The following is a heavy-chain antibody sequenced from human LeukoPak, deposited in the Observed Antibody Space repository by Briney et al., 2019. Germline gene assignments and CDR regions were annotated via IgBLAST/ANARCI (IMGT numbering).Heavy chain of an antibody. CDR3: ARGAYDFWSGYPYRNDAFDI. CDR1: GGSISSSSYY. Sequence: SETPSLTCTVSGGSISSSSYYWGWIRQPPGKGLEWIGSIYYSGSTYYNPSLKSRVTISVDTSKNQFSLKLSSVTAADTAVYYCARGAYDFWSGYPYRNDAFDIWGQGTMVTVSS. CDR2: IYYSGST. D-gene: IGHD3-3*01. V-gene: IGHV4-39*07. J-gene: IGHJ3*02.